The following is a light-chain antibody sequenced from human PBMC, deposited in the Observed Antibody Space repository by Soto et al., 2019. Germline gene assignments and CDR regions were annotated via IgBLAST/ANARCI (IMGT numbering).Light chain of an antibody. CDR2: GAS. Sequence: EVVLTQSPGTLSLSPGERATLSCTASQSVSSSYLAWYQQNPGQAPRLLIYGASSRATGISDRFSGSGSGTDFTLTISRLEPEDFAVYYCQQYGSSPPYTFGQGTKLEIK. J-gene: IGKJ2*01. CDR3: QQYGSSPPYT. V-gene: IGKV3-20*01. CDR1: QSVSSSY.